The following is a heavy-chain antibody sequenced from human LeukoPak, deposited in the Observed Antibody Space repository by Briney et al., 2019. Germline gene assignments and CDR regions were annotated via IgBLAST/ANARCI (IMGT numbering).Heavy chain of an antibody. CDR3: ARDRLVGSSGVYYFDY. CDR1: GYTFTSYY. J-gene: IGHJ4*02. V-gene: IGHV1-46*01. D-gene: IGHD2-15*01. Sequence: ASVKLSCKASGYTFTSYYMHWVRQAPGQGLEWMGIINPSGGSTSYAQKFQGRVTMTRDTTTSTVYMELGSLRSEDTAVYYCARDRLVGSSGVYYFDYWGQGTLVTVSS. CDR2: INPSGGST.